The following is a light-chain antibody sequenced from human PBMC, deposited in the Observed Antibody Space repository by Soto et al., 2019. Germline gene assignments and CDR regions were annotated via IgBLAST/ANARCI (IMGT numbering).Light chain of an antibody. CDR2: AAS. CDR3: LQSYSTPLT. Sequence: DIQMTQSPSSLSASVGDRVTITCRASQSISSYLNWHQQKPGKAPKLLIYAASSLQSGVPSRFSGSGAGTDFTLSISSLQPEDFATYYCLQSYSTPLTFGGGTKVEIK. V-gene: IGKV1-39*01. CDR1: QSISSY. J-gene: IGKJ4*01.